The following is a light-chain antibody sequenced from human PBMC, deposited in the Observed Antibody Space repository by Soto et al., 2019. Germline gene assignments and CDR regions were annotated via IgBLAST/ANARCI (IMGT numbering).Light chain of an antibody. J-gene: IGKJ5*01. CDR1: QSVSSNY. CDR2: GAS. CDR3: QQYGSSAPIT. Sequence: EIVLTQSPGTLSLSPGERATLSCRASQSVSSNYLAWYQQKPGQAPSLLIYGASSRATGIPDRFSGSGSGTDFTLTISGLEPEDFGMYYCQQYGSSAPITFGQGTRVEIE. V-gene: IGKV3-20*01.